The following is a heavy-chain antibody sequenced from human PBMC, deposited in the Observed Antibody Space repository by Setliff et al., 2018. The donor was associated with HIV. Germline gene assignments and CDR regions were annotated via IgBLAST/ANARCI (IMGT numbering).Heavy chain of an antibody. CDR3: AREIYGGNSRPFDY. Sequence: PSETLSLTCTVSGGSMSSYYWGWIRQPPGKGLEWIGSIYYSGNTNYNPSLKSRVTISVDTSKNQLSLKLSSVTAADTAVYYCAREIYGGNSRPFDYWGQGTLVTVSS. CDR1: GGSMSSYY. D-gene: IGHD4-17*01. J-gene: IGHJ4*02. V-gene: IGHV4-59*01. CDR2: IYYSGNT.